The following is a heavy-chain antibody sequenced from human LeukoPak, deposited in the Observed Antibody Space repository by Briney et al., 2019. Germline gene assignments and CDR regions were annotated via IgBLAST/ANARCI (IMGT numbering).Heavy chain of an antibody. CDR3: ASPLIVASAFDI. CDR1: GSTVSRNY. J-gene: IGHJ3*02. Sequence: GGSLRLSCAASGSTVSRNYMSWVRQAPGKGLEWVSVLYSGGSTYYTDSVKGRFTISRDNSKNTLFLQMNSLRVEDTAVYYCASPLIVASAFDIWGQGTMVTVSS. D-gene: IGHD2-15*01. CDR2: LYSGGST. V-gene: IGHV3-66*02.